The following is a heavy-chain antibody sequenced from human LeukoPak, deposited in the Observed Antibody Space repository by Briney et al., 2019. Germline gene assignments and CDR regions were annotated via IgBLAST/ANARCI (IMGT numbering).Heavy chain of an antibody. D-gene: IGHD3-10*01. CDR3: ASDQFTYYYGSGSIY. CDR2: IYYSGST. V-gene: IGHV4-39*01. Sequence: SSETLSLTCAVYGGSFSGYYWGWIRQPPGKGLEWIGSIYYSGSTYYNPSLKSRVTISVDTSKNQFSLKLSSVTAADTAVYYCASDQFTYYYGSGSIYWGQGTLVTVSS. CDR1: GGSFSGYY. J-gene: IGHJ4*02.